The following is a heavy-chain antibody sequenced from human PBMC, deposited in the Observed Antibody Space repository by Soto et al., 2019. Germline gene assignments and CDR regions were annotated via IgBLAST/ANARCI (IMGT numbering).Heavy chain of an antibody. V-gene: IGHV3-23*01. Sequence: EVQLLESGGGLVQPGRSLRLSCAASGFTFSSYAMSWVRQAPGKGLESVSAISGSGGSTYYADSVKGRFTISRDNSKNTLYLQMNSLRAEDTAVYYCAKERLWFGEEGNYYYYGMDVWGQGTTVTVSS. D-gene: IGHD3-10*01. CDR3: AKERLWFGEEGNYYYYGMDV. J-gene: IGHJ6*02. CDR1: GFTFSSYA. CDR2: ISGSGGST.